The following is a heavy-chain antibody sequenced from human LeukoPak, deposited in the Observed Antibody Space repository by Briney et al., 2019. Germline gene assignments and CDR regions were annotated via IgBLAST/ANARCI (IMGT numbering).Heavy chain of an antibody. D-gene: IGHD3-22*01. CDR1: GFTFSGSA. CDR3: TRFSSDSSGYADY. Sequence: PGGSLRLSCAASGFTFSGSAMHWVRQASGKGLEWVGRIRSKFNSYATAYAASVRGRFTVSRDDSKNTAYLQMNSLETEDTAVYYCTRFSSDSSGYADYWGQGTLVTVSS. J-gene: IGHJ4*02. CDR2: IRSKFNSYAT. V-gene: IGHV3-73*01.